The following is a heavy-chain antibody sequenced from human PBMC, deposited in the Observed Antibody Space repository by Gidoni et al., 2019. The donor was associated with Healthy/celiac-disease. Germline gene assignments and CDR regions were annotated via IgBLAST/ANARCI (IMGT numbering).Heavy chain of an antibody. CDR2: ISSSSSYI. CDR3: ARGDYDILTGAEYFQH. D-gene: IGHD3-9*01. J-gene: IGHJ1*01. V-gene: IGHV3-21*01. CDR1: GFTFSSYS. Sequence: EVQLVESGGGLVKPGGSLRLSCAASGFTFSSYSMNWVRQAPGKGLEWVSSISSSSSYIYYADSVKGRFTISRDNAKNSLYLQMNSLRAEDTAVYYCARGDYDILTGAEYFQHWDQGTLDTVSS.